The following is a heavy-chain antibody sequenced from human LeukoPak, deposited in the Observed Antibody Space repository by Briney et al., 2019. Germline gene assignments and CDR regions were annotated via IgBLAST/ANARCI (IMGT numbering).Heavy chain of an antibody. CDR3: ARASYYYDSSGGYAFDI. Sequence: GGSLRLSCAASGFTFSSFGMHWVRRAPGKGLEWVAVIGDNGSDKYYADSVKGRFTISRDTSRNMLYLQMNSLRAEDTALFYCARASYYYDSSGGYAFDIWGQGTMVTVSS. D-gene: IGHD3-22*01. CDR1: GFTFSSFG. V-gene: IGHV3-33*01. CDR2: IGDNGSDK. J-gene: IGHJ3*02.